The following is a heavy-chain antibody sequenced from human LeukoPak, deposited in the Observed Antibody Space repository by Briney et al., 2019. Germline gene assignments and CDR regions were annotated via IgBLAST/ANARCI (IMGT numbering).Heavy chain of an antibody. CDR3: AKSSGTYSLWYFDL. CDR1: GFTFSSYG. J-gene: IGHJ2*01. CDR2: ISYDGSNK. D-gene: IGHD1-26*01. V-gene: IGHV3-30*18. Sequence: GGSLRLSCAASGFTFSSYGMHWVRQAPGKGLEWVAVISYDGSNKYYADSVKGRFTISRDNSKNTLYLQMNSLRAEDTAVYYCAKSSGTYSLWYFDLWGRGTLVTVSS.